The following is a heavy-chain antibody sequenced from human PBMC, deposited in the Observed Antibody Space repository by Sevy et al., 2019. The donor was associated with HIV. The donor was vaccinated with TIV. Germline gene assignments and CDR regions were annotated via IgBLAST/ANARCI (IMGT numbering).Heavy chain of an antibody. CDR3: AKDRALRQWLGFFDS. Sequence: GGSLRLSCSVSGFIFNHYGMHWVRQAPGKGLEWVAVISFDGGKKEYRDSVKGRFTIARDDSKNTLYLQMNSLRLEDTAVYFCAKDRALRQWLGFFDSWGQGTRVTVSS. D-gene: IGHD6-19*01. J-gene: IGHJ4*02. V-gene: IGHV3-30*18. CDR1: GFIFNHYG. CDR2: ISFDGGKK.